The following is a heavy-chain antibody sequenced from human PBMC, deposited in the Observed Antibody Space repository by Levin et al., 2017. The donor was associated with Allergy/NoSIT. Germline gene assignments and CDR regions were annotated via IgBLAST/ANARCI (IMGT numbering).Heavy chain of an antibody. CDR3: ARGDGVMGAFDS. D-gene: IGHD3-16*01. CDR2: IIPILGIA. CDR1: GGTFSSYT. Sequence: SVKVSCKASGGTFSSYTISWVRQAPGQGLEWMGRIIPILGIANYAQKFQGRVTITADKSTSTAYMELSSLRSEDTAVYYCARGDGVMGAFDSWGQGTMVTVSS. V-gene: IGHV1-69*02. J-gene: IGHJ3*02.